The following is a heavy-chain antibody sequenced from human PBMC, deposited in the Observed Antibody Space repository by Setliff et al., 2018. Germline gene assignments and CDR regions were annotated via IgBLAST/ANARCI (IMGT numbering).Heavy chain of an antibody. CDR3: VREYSGGGLT. Sequence: ASVKVSCKASGYTFTSYGFSWVRQAPGQELEWMGRISVYNGNTNYGQKYQGRVAMTTDTSTNTVYMELRSLRSDDTAVYFCVREYSGGGLTWGQGTMVTVSS. V-gene: IGHV1-18*01. CDR1: GYTFTSYG. J-gene: IGHJ3*01. CDR2: ISVYNGNT. D-gene: IGHD1-26*01.